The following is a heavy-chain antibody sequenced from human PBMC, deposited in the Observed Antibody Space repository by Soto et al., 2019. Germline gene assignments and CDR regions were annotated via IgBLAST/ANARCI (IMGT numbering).Heavy chain of an antibody. Sequence: QVQLEQSGAEVKKPGASVKVSFKASDYTFTSYGISWVRQAPGQGLEWMGWINAYNGNTNYAQKLQGRVTMTTDTSTSTADMELRSLRSDDTAVYYCARVLPPFDPWGQGTLVTVFS. V-gene: IGHV1-18*01. J-gene: IGHJ5*02. CDR2: INAYNGNT. CDR1: DYTFTSYG. CDR3: ARVLPPFDP.